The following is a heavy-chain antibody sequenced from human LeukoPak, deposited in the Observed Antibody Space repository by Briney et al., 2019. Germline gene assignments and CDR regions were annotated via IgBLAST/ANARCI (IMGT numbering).Heavy chain of an antibody. CDR1: GFTFSGYW. V-gene: IGHV3-7*04. Sequence: GGSLRLSCAASGFTFSGYWMSWVRQAPGKGLEWVANIKQDGSEKYYVDSVKGRFTISRDNAKNSLFLQMNSLRAEDTAVYYCARDWQWQQLDGDAFDIWDQGTMVTVSS. CDR2: IKQDGSEK. D-gene: IGHD6-13*01. CDR3: ARDWQWQQLDGDAFDI. J-gene: IGHJ3*02.